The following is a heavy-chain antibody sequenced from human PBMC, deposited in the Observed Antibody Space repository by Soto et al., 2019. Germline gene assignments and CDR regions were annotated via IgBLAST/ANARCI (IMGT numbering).Heavy chain of an antibody. CDR1: GFNFKNSA. Sequence: LRLSCAASGFNFKNSAMSWVRQAAGKGLEWVAVISYDGSNKYYADSVKGRFTISRDNSKNTLYLQMNSLRAEDTAVYYCAKVGGGSCPDYWGQGTLVTVSS. V-gene: IGHV3-30*18. D-gene: IGHD2-15*01. J-gene: IGHJ4*02. CDR3: AKVGGGSCPDY. CDR2: ISYDGSNK.